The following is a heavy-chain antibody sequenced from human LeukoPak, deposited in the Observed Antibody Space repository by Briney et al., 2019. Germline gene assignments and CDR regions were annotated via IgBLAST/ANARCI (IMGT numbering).Heavy chain of an antibody. Sequence: ASVKVSCKASGYTFTDYYMHWVRQAPGQGLEWMGWINPNSGGTNYAQKFQGRVTMTRDTSSSTAYMELSRLISDDTAVYYCARDWLLRYSQGGFDFWGQGTQVTVSS. CDR1: GYTFTDYY. CDR2: INPNSGGT. V-gene: IGHV1-2*02. D-gene: IGHD3-9*01. CDR3: ARDWLLRYSQGGFDF. J-gene: IGHJ4*02.